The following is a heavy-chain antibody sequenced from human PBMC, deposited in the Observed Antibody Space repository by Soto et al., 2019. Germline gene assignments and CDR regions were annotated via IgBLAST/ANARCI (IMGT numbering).Heavy chain of an antibody. CDR2: ISGSGSFT. J-gene: IGHJ4*02. Sequence: LRLSCAASGFTFRTYAMNWVRQAPGKGLEWISAISGSGSFTHYADSVRGRFTISRDNSQNQLYLQMNNLRGDDTAMYYCAKIPTGSGSSKFDYWGQGIQVTVSS. D-gene: IGHD3-10*01. V-gene: IGHV3-23*01. CDR1: GFTFRTYA. CDR3: AKIPTGSGSSKFDY.